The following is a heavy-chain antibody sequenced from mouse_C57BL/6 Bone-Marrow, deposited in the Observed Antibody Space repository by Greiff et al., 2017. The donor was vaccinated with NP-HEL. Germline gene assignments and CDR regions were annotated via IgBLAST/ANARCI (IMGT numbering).Heavy chain of an antibody. CDR2: INPNNGGT. CDR3: DFNWAGFAD. CDR1: GYTFTDYY. Sequence: EVQLQQSGPELVKPGSSVKISCKASGYTFTDYYMNWVKQSHGQSLEWIGDINPNNGGTSYNQKFKGKATLTVDKSSSTAYMELRSLTSEDSAVYDCDFNWAGFADWGQGTLVTVAA. J-gene: IGHJ3*01. D-gene: IGHD4-1*01. V-gene: IGHV1-26*01.